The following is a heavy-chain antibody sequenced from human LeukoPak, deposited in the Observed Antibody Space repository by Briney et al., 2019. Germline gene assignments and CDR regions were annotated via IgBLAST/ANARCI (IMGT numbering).Heavy chain of an antibody. CDR3: ARRVWGSYRQQLDY. Sequence: SETLSLTCAVSGGGITSGYSWSWIRQPPGKGLEWIGYIYYSGSTYYNPSLKSRVAISVDTSKNQFSLKLSSVTAADTAVYYCARRVWGSYRQQLDYWGQGTLVTVSS. CDR2: IYYSGST. J-gene: IGHJ4*02. CDR1: GGGITSGYS. D-gene: IGHD3-16*02. V-gene: IGHV4-30-2*03.